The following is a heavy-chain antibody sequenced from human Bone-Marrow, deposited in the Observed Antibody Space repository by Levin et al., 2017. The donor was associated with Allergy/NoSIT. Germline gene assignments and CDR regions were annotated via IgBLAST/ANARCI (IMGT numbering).Heavy chain of an antibody. CDR3: ARGPNNWDYLVY. CDR1: GYPFGNYY. CDR2: INPSGGGT. D-gene: IGHD1-20*01. Sequence: ASVKVSCKASGYPFGNYYIHWVRQAPGQGLEWMGRINPSGGGTSYAQKFQGRVTMTRDTSKSTVYMELSSLRSADTAVFYCARGPNNWDYLVYWGQGTPVTVSS. J-gene: IGHJ4*02. V-gene: IGHV1-46*01.